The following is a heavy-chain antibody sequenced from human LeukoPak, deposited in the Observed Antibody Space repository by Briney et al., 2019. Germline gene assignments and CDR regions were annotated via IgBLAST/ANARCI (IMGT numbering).Heavy chain of an antibody. CDR1: GGSVSGYY. CDR3: GRGRYSYGDNWFEP. V-gene: IGHV4-34*01. D-gene: IGHD5-18*01. J-gene: IGHJ5*02. CDR2: INHSGST. Sequence: SETLSHXCACYGGSVSGYYCSWIRQPAGRGLGWSGEINHSGSTNYNASLQSRGTISVDTSKKQFSLKLSSVTAADTAVYYCGRGRYSYGDNWFEPWGKGTLVTVSS.